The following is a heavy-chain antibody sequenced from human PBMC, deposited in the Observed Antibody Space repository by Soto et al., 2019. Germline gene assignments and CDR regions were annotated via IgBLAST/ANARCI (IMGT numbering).Heavy chain of an antibody. CDR3: ARDFQQLVRSVYYYGMDV. J-gene: IGHJ6*02. CDR2: IWYDGSNK. CDR1: GFTFSSYG. D-gene: IGHD6-6*01. V-gene: IGHV3-33*01. Sequence: QVQLVESGGGVVQPGRSLRLSCAASGFTFSSYGMHWVRQAPGKGLEWVAVIWYDGSNKYYADSVKGRFTISRDNSKNTLYLQMNSLRAEDTAVYYCARDFQQLVRSVYYYGMDVWGQGTTVTVSS.